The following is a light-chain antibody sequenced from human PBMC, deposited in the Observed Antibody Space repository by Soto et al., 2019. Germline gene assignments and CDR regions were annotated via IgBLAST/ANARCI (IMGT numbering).Light chain of an antibody. V-gene: IGKV1-9*01. J-gene: IGKJ2*03. CDR1: RDISTS. CDR2: PPS. CDR3: QHLRTYPFS. Sequence: DIQLTQSPSFLSASVEDRVTVSCRASRDISTSLAWFQQKAGKVPKLLVYPPSTLQDGVPSRFSGSGSGTYFTLTYYNLRAEDFATYYCQHLRTYPFSFGQGTKLDIK.